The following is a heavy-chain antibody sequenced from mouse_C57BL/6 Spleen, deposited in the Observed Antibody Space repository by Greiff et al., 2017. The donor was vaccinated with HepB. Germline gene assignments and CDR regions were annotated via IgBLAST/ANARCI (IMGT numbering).Heavy chain of an antibody. Sequence: VQLQQSGPELVKPGASVKISCKASGYAFSSSWMNWVKQRPGKGLEWIGRIYPGDGDTNYNGKFKGKATRTADKSSSRAYMQLSSLTSEDSAVYFCERVPVPRAMDYWGQGTSVTVSS. J-gene: IGHJ4*01. CDR3: ERVPVPRAMDY. V-gene: IGHV1-82*01. CDR2: IYPGDGDT. CDR1: GYAFSSSW.